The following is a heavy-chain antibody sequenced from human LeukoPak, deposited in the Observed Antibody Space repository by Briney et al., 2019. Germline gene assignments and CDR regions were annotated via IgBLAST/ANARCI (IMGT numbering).Heavy chain of an antibody. D-gene: IGHD1-26*01. V-gene: IGHV3-7*01. CDR1: GFTFSTYW. CDR3: ARDPTSSWETAFDI. CDR2: INQGGSES. J-gene: IGHJ3*02. Sequence: GGSLRLSCAASGFTFSTYWMTWVRQAPGKGLEWVANINQGGSESYYVDSVKGRFTISRDNAKNSLYLQMNSLRAEDTAVYYCARDPTSSWETAFDIWGQGTMVTVSS.